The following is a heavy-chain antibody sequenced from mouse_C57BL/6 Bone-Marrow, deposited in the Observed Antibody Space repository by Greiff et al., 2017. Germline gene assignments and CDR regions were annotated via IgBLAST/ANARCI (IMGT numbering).Heavy chain of an antibody. CDR3: ATAQASFAY. CDR2: IDPSDSYT. J-gene: IGHJ3*01. Sequence: QVQLQQPGAELVRPGTSVKLSCKASGYTFTSYWMHWVKQRPGQGLEWIGVIDPSDSYTNYNQKFKGKATLTVDTSSSTAYMQLSSLTSEDSAVYYCATAQASFAYWGQGTLVTVSA. CDR1: GYTFTSYW. D-gene: IGHD3-2*02. V-gene: IGHV1-59*01.